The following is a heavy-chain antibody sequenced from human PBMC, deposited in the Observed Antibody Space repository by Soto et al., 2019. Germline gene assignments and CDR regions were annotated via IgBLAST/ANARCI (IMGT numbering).Heavy chain of an antibody. J-gene: IGHJ4*02. CDR1: GGSISSGDVY. V-gene: IGHV4-30-4*01. Sequence: QVKLQESGPGLVKPSQTLSLTCTVSGGSISSGDVYWSWIRQAPGKGLEWIGYIYRSGSTKYNPSLRSRLTISVDTAKNQFSLDLSSVTAADTAVYYCAGRPYFAGSGSLDYFDYWGQGTLVTVSS. CDR3: AGRPYFAGSGSLDYFDY. CDR2: IYRSGST. D-gene: IGHD3-10*01.